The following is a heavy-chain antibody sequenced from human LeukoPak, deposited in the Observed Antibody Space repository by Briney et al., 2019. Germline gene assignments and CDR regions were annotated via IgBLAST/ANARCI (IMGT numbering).Heavy chain of an antibody. CDR1: GFTFSSYW. Sequence: GGSLRLSCAASGFTFSSYWMHWVRQAPGKGLVWVSRINSDGSSTSYADSVKGRFTISRDNAKNTLYLQMNSLRAEDTAVYYCAKDCFDHSGWYEGFVDYWGQGTLVTVSS. CDR3: AKDCFDHSGWYEGFVDY. V-gene: IGHV3-74*01. CDR2: INSDGSST. D-gene: IGHD6-19*01. J-gene: IGHJ4*02.